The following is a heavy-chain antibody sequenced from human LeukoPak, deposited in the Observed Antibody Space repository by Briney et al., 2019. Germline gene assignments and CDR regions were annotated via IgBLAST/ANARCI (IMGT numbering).Heavy chain of an antibody. J-gene: IGHJ4*02. Sequence: PSETLSLTCTVSGGSLSSSSYYWGWIRPPPGKGLEWIGSIYYSGSTYYTPSLKSRVTISVDTSKNQFSLKLSSVTAADTAVYYCARSPGAAGPLGYWGQGTLVTVSS. CDR1: GGSLSSSSYY. CDR2: IYYSGST. CDR3: ARSPGAAGPLGY. D-gene: IGHD6-13*01. V-gene: IGHV4-39*01.